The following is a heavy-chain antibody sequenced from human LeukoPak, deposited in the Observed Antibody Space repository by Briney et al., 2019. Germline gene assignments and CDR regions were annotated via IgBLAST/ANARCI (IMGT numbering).Heavy chain of an antibody. J-gene: IGHJ4*02. D-gene: IGHD3-10*01. CDR3: ARDGVWFGELPEKNDY. CDR1: GYTLTSYG. V-gene: IGHV1-18*01. CDR2: ISAYNGNT. Sequence: ASVKVSCKASGYTLTSYGISWVRQAPGQGLEWMGWISAYNGNTNYAQKLQGRVTMTTDTSTSTAYMELRSLRSDDTAVYYCARDGVWFGELPEKNDYWGQGTLVTVSS.